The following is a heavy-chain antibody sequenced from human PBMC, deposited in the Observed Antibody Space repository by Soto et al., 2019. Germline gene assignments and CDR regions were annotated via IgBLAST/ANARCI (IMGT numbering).Heavy chain of an antibody. V-gene: IGHV3-23*01. J-gene: IGHJ5*02. Sequence: GESLKISCAASGFIFENFGMSWVRQAPGKGLEWISSISGSGFKKYYADSVKGRFTISRDNSKSTVYLELNNLSAEDTAVYHCAKNQGVELVPLATVDWFDPWGQGSVVTVSS. D-gene: IGHD3-10*01. CDR3: AKNQGVELVPLATVDWFDP. CDR1: GFIFENFG. CDR2: ISGSGFKK.